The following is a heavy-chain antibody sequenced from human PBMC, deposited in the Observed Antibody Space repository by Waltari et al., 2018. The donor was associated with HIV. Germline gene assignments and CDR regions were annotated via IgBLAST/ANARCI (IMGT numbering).Heavy chain of an antibody. D-gene: IGHD2-2*01. J-gene: IGHJ5*01. Sequence: QVQLQESGPGLVKSSETLSLTCHVSGGSITTHYWSWIRQPPEKGLELIGYIYYGGITNYTPSLTSRVSLSLDTSKNPFSLKVTSVTAADSPTSYCARDADAYALSYFDYRG. CDR2: IYYGGIT. CDR3: ARDADAYALSYFDY. CDR1: GGSITTHY. V-gene: IGHV4-59*11.